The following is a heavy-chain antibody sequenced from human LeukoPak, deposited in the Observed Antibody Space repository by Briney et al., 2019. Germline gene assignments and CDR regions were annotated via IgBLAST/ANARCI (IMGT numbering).Heavy chain of an antibody. CDR3: ARDMGYSGSWPGYFDY. CDR1: GFTFSDYY. J-gene: IGHJ4*02. Sequence: GGSLRLSCAASGFTFSDYYKSWIRQAPGKGLEWVSYISSSGSTIYYADSVKGRFTISRDNAKNSLYLQMKSLRAEDTTVYYCARDMGYSGSWPGYFDYWGQGVLVTVSS. CDR2: ISSSGSTI. D-gene: IGHD1-26*01. V-gene: IGHV3-11*04.